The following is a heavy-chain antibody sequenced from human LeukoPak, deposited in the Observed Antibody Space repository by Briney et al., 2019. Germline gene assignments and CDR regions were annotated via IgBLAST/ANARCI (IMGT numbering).Heavy chain of an antibody. CDR1: GFTFSAYA. CDR3: AKGVRFLDWWMLDY. J-gene: IGHJ4*02. Sequence: GGSLRVSCAASGFTFSAYALSWVRQAPGKGVEWVSAISGTAASTYYADSVKGRFTISRDNSKSTLYLQMNSLRGEDTAIYYCAKGVRFLDWWMLDYWGQGSLVTVSS. V-gene: IGHV3-23*01. CDR2: ISGTAAST. D-gene: IGHD3-9*01.